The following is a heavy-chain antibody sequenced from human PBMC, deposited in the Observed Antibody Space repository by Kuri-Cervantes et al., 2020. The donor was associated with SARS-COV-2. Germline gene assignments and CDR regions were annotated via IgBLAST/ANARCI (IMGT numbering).Heavy chain of an antibody. CDR2: IKSKTDGGTT. CDR3: TRDENYDFWSGYLGRHFDY. V-gene: IGHV3-15*01. D-gene: IGHD3-3*01. J-gene: IGHJ4*02. CDR1: GFTFSNAW. Sequence: GGSLRLSCAASGFTFSNAWMSWVRQAPGKGLEWVGRIKSKTDGGTTDYAAPVKGRFTISRDDSKNTLYLQMISLKTEDTAVYYCTRDENYDFWSGYLGRHFDYWGQGTLVTVSS.